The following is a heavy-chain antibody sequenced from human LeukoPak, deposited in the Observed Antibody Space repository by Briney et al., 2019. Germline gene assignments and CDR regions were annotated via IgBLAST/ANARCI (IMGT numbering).Heavy chain of an antibody. V-gene: IGHV3-30*02. Sequence: GGSLRLSCAASGFTFSSYGMHWVRQAPGKGLEWVAFIRYDGSNKYYADSVKGRFTISRDNSKNTLYLHVNSLRPEDTAVYYCARVSYYYGSGSYRPTAVYYFDYWGQGTLVTVSS. J-gene: IGHJ4*02. D-gene: IGHD3-10*01. CDR3: ARVSYYYGSGSYRPTAVYYFDY. CDR2: IRYDGSNK. CDR1: GFTFSSYG.